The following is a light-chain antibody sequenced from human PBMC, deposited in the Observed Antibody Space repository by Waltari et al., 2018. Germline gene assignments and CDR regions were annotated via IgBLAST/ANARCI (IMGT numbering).Light chain of an antibody. CDR3: ASWDDSLNGGI. V-gene: IGLV1-47*01. CDR1: DSNIGANY. CDR2: RND. Sequence: QSVLTQPPSASGTSGQTFTISCSCSDSNIGANYVYWFQQLPETAPKLLIYRNDQRPSGVPDRFSGSKSVTSASLAISGLRSEDEASYYCASWDDSLNGGIFGGGTKLTVL. J-gene: IGLJ2*01.